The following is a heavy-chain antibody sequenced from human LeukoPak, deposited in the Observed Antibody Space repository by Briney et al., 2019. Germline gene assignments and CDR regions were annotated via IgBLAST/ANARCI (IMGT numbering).Heavy chain of an antibody. CDR2: IYYSGST. J-gene: IGHJ5*02. Sequence: SETLSLTCTVSGGSISSGDYYWSWIRQPPGKGLEWIGYIYYSGSTYYNPSLKSRVTISVDTSKNQFSLKLSSVTAADTAVYYCAREILGYCSSTSCYTEGNWFDPWGQGTLVTVSS. CDR1: GGSISSGDYY. D-gene: IGHD2-2*02. V-gene: IGHV4-30-4*01. CDR3: AREILGYCSSTSCYTEGNWFDP.